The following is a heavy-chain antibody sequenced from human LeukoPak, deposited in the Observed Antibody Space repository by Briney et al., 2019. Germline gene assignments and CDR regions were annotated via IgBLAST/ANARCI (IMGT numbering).Heavy chain of an antibody. J-gene: IGHJ5*02. D-gene: IGHD1-1*01. CDR1: GFIFSSYS. CDR3: VKGSSTTTRHFDP. V-gene: IGHV3-23*03. Sequence: GGSLRLSCVASGFIFSSYSMGWVRQGPGKGLEWVSLIDSGGSTTYFADSVKGRFTMSGDNFKNTLYLRMYRLRAEDTAVYYCVKGSSTTTRHFDPWGQGTPVTVSS. CDR2: IDSGGSTT.